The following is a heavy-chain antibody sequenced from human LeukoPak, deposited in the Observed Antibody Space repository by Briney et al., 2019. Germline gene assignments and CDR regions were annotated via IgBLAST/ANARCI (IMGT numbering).Heavy chain of an antibody. CDR1: GGTFSSYA. Sequence: SVKVSCKASGGTFSSYAISWVRQAPGQGLEWMGGIIPIFGTANYAQKFQGRVTITADKSTSTAYMELSSLRSEDTAVYYCAREPDYGDYGNFDYWGQGTLVTVSS. CDR2: IIPIFGTA. D-gene: IGHD4-17*01. V-gene: IGHV1-69*06. J-gene: IGHJ4*02. CDR3: AREPDYGDYGNFDY.